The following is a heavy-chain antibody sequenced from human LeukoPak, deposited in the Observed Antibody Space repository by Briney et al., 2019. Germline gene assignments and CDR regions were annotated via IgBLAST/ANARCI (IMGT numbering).Heavy chain of an antibody. J-gene: IGHJ4*02. CDR3: ASGSGSPAYYFDY. CDR2: INHSGST. V-gene: IGHV4-30-2*01. D-gene: IGHD1-26*01. Sequence: SQTLSLTCTVSGGSISSGGYYWSWIRQPPGKGLEWIGEINHSGSTNYNPSLKSRVTISVDTSKNQFSLKLSSVTAADTAVYYCASGSGSPAYYFDYWGQGTLVTVSS. CDR1: GGSISSGGYY.